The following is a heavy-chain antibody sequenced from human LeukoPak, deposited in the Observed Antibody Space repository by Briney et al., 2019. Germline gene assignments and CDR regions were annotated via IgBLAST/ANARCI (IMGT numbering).Heavy chain of an antibody. CDR2: ISSSGNTI. V-gene: IGHV3-48*03. D-gene: IGHD3-22*01. CDR3: ARGVLLPSDYSFDSSGPPNY. J-gene: IGHJ4*02. CDR1: GFTFSSYE. Sequence: GGSLRLSCAASGFTFSSYEMNWVRQAPGKGLEWVSYISSSGNTIYYADSVKGRFTISRDNAENILYLQMNSLRAEDTAVYYCARGVLLPSDYSFDSSGPPNYWGQGTLVTASS.